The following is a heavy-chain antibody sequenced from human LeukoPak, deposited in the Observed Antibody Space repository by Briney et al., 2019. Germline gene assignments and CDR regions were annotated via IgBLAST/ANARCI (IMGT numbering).Heavy chain of an antibody. CDR2: IIPILGIA. CDR3: ALTTYYDSSGYYPYYFDY. CDR1: GGTFSSYT. J-gene: IGHJ4*02. Sequence: SVKVSCKAPGGTFSSYTISWVQQAPGQGLEWMGRIIPILGIANYAQKFQGRVTITADKSTSTAYMELSSLRSEDTAVYYCALTTYYDSSGYYPYYFDYWGQGTLVTVSS. V-gene: IGHV1-69*02. D-gene: IGHD3-22*01.